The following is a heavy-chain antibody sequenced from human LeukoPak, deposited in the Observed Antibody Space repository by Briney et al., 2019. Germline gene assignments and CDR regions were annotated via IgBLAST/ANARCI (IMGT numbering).Heavy chain of an antibody. CDR2: ISSSSSYI. Sequence: GGSLRLSCAASGFTFSSYSMNWVRQAPGKGLEWVSSISSSSSYIYYADSVKGRFTISRDNAKNTLYLQMNSLRAEDTAVYYCARDPSGGYYYYFDYWGQGTLVTVSS. CDR3: ARDPSGGYYYYFDY. D-gene: IGHD3-22*01. V-gene: IGHV3-21*01. CDR1: GFTFSSYS. J-gene: IGHJ4*02.